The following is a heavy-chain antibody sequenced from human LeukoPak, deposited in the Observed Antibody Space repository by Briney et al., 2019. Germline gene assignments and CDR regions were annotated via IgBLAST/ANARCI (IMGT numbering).Heavy chain of an antibody. CDR2: IYSGGST. J-gene: IGHJ6*03. CDR3: ATTYDYTNYYYYYVDV. Sequence: PGGSLRLSCAASGFTVSSNYMSWVCQAPGKGLEWVSVIYSGGSTYYADSVKGRFTISRDNSKNTLYLQMNSLRAEDTAVYYCATTYDYTNYYYYYVDVWGKGTTVTVSS. V-gene: IGHV3-66*02. CDR1: GFTVSSNY. D-gene: IGHD4-11*01.